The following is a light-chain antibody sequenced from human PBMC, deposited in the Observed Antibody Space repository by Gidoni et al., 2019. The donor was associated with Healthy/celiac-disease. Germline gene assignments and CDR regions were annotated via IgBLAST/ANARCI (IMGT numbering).Light chain of an antibody. CDR1: QSVLYSSNNKNY. CDR3: QHYYSSPCS. J-gene: IGKJ2*04. Sequence: DIVMTQSPDSLAVSLGERATNNCKSSQSVLYSSNNKNYLAWYQQKPGQPPKLLIYWASTRESGVPDRFSGSGSGTDFTLTISSLQAEDVAVYYCQHYYSSPCSFGQGTKLEIK. CDR2: WAS. V-gene: IGKV4-1*01.